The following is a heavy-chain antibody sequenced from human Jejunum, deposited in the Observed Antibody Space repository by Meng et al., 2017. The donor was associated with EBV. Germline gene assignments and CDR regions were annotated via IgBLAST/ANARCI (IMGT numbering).Heavy chain of an antibody. V-gene: IGHV4-39*07. Sequence: QLQLQESGPGLVKPSEXLSLTCTVPGGSINNSNYYWGWIRQPPGKGLEWVGNIYNSGSPKYNPSLKSRVTISVDASKNQFSLKLSSVTAADTAVYYCVRVWNYYGSGSYYPAWGQGTLVTVSS. CDR3: VRVWNYYGSGSYYPA. D-gene: IGHD3-10*01. CDR1: GGSINNSNYY. J-gene: IGHJ5*02. CDR2: IYNSGSP.